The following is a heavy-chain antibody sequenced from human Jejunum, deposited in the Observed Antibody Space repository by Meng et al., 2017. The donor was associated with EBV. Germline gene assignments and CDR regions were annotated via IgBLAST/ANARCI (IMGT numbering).Heavy chain of an antibody. Sequence: QVQLQESGPGLVKPSDPLSLTCAVSGYSMSNSNWWGWIRQPPGKGLEWIGYTYYTGTTYYNPSLKSRVTMSIDTSKNHFSLKLTSVTTMDTAVYYCAKRMPGTGFDYWGQGTLVTVSS. J-gene: IGHJ4*02. CDR1: GYSMSNSNW. CDR2: TYYTGTT. D-gene: IGHD1-1*01. CDR3: AKRMPGTGFDY. V-gene: IGHV4-28*01.